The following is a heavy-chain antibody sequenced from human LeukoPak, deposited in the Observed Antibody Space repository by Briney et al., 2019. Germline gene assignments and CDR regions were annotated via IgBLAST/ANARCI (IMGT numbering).Heavy chain of an antibody. D-gene: IGHD3-22*01. J-gene: IGHJ4*02. CDR2: INHSGST. CDR1: GGSFSGYY. CDR3: ARAGDSSGYYSFSFDY. V-gene: IGHV4-34*01. Sequence: SETLSLTCAVYGGSFSGYYWSWIRQPPGKGLEWIGEINHSGSTNYNPSLKSRVTISVDTSKNQFSLKLSSVTAADTAVYYRARAGDSSGYYSFSFDYWGQGTLVTVSS.